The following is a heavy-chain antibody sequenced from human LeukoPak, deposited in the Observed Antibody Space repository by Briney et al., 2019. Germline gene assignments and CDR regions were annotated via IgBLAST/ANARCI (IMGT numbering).Heavy chain of an antibody. D-gene: IGHD3-22*01. V-gene: IGHV3-23*01. Sequence: GGSLRLSCAASGFTFSDYYMSWIRQAPGKRLEWVSAISGSGGSTYYANSLRGRFTISRDNSKNTLYLEINNLRAEDTAIYYCAKVRDSSGYYSWFDPWGQGTLVTVSS. CDR1: GFTFSDYY. CDR2: ISGSGGST. J-gene: IGHJ5*02. CDR3: AKVRDSSGYYSWFDP.